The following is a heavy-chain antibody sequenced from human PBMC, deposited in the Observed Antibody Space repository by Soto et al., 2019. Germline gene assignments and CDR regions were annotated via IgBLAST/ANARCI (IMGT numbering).Heavy chain of an antibody. Sequence: EVQLVESGGGLVKPGGSLRLSCAASGFTFSSYSMNWVRQAPGKGLEWVSSISSSSSYIYYADSVKGRFTISRDNPKNSLYLQMNSLRAEDTAVYYCARDRVAANDYYYGMDVWGQGTTVTASS. V-gene: IGHV3-21*01. CDR1: GFTFSSYS. J-gene: IGHJ6*02. CDR3: ARDRVAANDYYYGMDV. D-gene: IGHD5-18*01. CDR2: ISSSSSYI.